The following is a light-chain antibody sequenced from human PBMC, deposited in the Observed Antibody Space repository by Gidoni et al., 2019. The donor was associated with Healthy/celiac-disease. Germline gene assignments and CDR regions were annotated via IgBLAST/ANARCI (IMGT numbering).Light chain of an antibody. J-gene: IGLJ3*02. Sequence: QKVTISCSGSSSNIGNNYVSWYQQLPGTAPKLLIYDNNKRPSGIPDRFSGSKSGTSATLGITGLQTGDEADYYCGTWDSSLSAGVFGGGTKLTVL. V-gene: IGLV1-51*01. CDR2: DNN. CDR3: GTWDSSLSAGV. CDR1: SSNIGNNY.